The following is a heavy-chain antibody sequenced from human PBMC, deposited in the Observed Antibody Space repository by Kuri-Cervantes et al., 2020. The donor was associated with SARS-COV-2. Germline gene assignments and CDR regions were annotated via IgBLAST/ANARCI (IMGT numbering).Heavy chain of an antibody. CDR2: ISRSSSNI. CDR1: GFSFSSYS. J-gene: IGHJ6*02. V-gene: IGHV3-48*02. Sequence: GESLKISCAASGFSFSSYSMNWVRQAPGKGLEWVSYISRSSSNIYYADSVEGRFTISRDNAKNSLYLQMHSLRDEDTAVYYCAIIESSSDYYYYYGMDVWGQGTTVTVSS. D-gene: IGHD3-10*01. CDR3: AIIESSSDYYYYYGMDV.